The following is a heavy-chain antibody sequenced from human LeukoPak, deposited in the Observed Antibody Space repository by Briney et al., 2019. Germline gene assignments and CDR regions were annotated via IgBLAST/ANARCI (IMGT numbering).Heavy chain of an antibody. CDR2: IYYSGST. CDR3: ARHLYDSSGYLDY. Sequence: KPSETLSLTCTVSGGSISSYYWSWIRQPPGKGLEWIGYIYYSGSTNYNPSLKSRVTISVDTSKNQFSLKLSSVTAADTAVYYCARHLYDSSGYLDYWGQGTLVTVSS. V-gene: IGHV4-59*08. J-gene: IGHJ4*02. CDR1: GGSISSYY. D-gene: IGHD3-22*01.